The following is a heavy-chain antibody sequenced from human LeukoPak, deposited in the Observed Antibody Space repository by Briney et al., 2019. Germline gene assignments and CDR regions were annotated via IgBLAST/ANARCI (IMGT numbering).Heavy chain of an antibody. CDR3: ARGHENYYHVFDV. Sequence: SQTLSLTCAISGDSISSNSATWNWVRQSPSRGLEWLGRTYYRSRWFNDYTVSVKSRVPINPDTSKNQFSLQLKSVTPEDTAVYYCARGHENYYHVFDVWGKGTTVTVSS. J-gene: IGHJ6*04. CDR1: GDSISSNSAT. CDR2: TYYRSRWFN. V-gene: IGHV6-1*01.